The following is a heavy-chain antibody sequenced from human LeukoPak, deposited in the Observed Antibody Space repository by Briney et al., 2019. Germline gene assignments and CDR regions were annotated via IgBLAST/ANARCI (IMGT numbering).Heavy chain of an antibody. CDR1: GYTFTGYY. D-gene: IGHD6-13*01. J-gene: IGHJ3*02. V-gene: IGHV1-2*02. CDR3: ARDGLIAAAATGAFDI. Sequence: ASVKVSCKASGYTFTGYYMHWVRQAPGQGLEWMGWINPNSGGTNYAQKFQGRVTMTRDTSISTAYMELSRLRSDDTAVYYCARDGLIAAAATGAFDIWGQGTMVTVSS. CDR2: INPNSGGT.